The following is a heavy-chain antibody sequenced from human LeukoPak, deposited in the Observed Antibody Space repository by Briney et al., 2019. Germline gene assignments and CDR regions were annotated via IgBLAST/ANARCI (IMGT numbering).Heavy chain of an antibody. CDR1: GFTFDDYA. V-gene: IGHV3-9*01. D-gene: IGHD3-3*01. CDR3: ASAKAYYDFWSGYGNLVSGYFDY. CDR2: ISWNSGSI. J-gene: IGHJ4*02. Sequence: GRSLRLSCAASGFTFDDYAMHWVRQAPGKGLEWVSGISWNSGSIGYADSVKGRFTISRDNAKNSLYLQMNSLRAEDTAVYYCASAKAYYDFWSGYGNLVSGYFDYWGQGTLVTVSS.